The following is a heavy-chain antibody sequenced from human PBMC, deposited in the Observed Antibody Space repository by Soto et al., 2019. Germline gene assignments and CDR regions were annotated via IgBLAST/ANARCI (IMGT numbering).Heavy chain of an antibody. CDR2: INGDGSGT. V-gene: IGHV3-74*01. D-gene: IGHD4-17*01. J-gene: IGHJ5*02. CDR1: GFTFSNYW. CDR3: ARGGLRAYWIDP. Sequence: EVQLVESGGGLVQPGGSLRLSCAASGFTFSNYWIHWVRQVQGEGLVWLSRINGDGSGTNYADSVKGRFTISRDKAKNTVYVQMNSLRAEDTAVYYCARGGLRAYWIDPWGQGTLVTVSS.